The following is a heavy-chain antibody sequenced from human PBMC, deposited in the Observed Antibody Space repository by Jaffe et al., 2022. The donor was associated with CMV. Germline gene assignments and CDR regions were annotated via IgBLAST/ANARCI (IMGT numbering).Heavy chain of an antibody. CDR3: ARILRGDFWSGLINWFDP. CDR1: GFSLSNARMG. D-gene: IGHD3-3*01. V-gene: IGHV2-26*01. Sequence: QVTLKESGPVLVKPTETLTLTCTVSGFSLSNARMGVSWIRQPPGKALEWLAHIFSNDEKSYSTSLKSRLTISKDTSKSQVVLTMTNMDPVDTATYYCARILRGDFWSGLINWFDPWGQGTLVTVSS. CDR2: IFSNDEK. J-gene: IGHJ5*02.